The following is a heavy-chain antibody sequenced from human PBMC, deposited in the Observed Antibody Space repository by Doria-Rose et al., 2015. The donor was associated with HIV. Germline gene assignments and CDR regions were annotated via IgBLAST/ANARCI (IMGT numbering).Heavy chain of an antibody. Sequence: QVQLVQSGGGVVQPGGCLRLSCVASGFTFSSYAMNWVRQTPGKGLEWVAVISYDGSNDYYADSVKGRFTVSRDNSKNTLSLQMNSLRDEDTAVYLCARGGPYYYDSSGYGAFDTWGQGTVVTVSS. CDR1: GFTFSSYA. CDR3: ARGGPYYYDSSGYGAFDT. J-gene: IGHJ3*02. CDR2: ISYDGSND. D-gene: IGHD3-22*01. V-gene: IGHV3-30*04.